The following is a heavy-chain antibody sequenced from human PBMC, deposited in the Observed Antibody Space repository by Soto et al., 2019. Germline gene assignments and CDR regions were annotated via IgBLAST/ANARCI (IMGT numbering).Heavy chain of an antibody. CDR3: ARDVGGEATVRY. D-gene: IGHD3-16*01. V-gene: IGHV1-69*01. CDR1: GGSFSNFV. CDR2: IIPNFGTT. Sequence: QVQLVQSGAEVKKPGSSVKVSCTASGGSFSNFVISWVRQAPGQGLEWMGGIIPNFGTTTYAQKFQGKVTITADETTRTAYLELSGLTSEDTSVYYCARDVGGEATVRYWGQGTLVTVSS. J-gene: IGHJ4*02.